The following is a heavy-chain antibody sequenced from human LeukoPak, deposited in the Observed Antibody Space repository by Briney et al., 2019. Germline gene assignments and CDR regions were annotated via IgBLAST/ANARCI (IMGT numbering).Heavy chain of an antibody. D-gene: IGHD3-22*01. CDR3: ARALYDSSGYSDFDY. V-gene: IGHV1-8*03. CDR2: MNPNSGNT. CDR1: GYTFTSYD. Sequence: GASVEVSCKASGYTFTSYDINWVRQATGQGLEWMGWMNPNSGNTGYAQKFQGRVTITRNTSISTAYMELSSLRSEDTAVYYCARALYDSSGYSDFDYWGQGTLVTVSS. J-gene: IGHJ4*02.